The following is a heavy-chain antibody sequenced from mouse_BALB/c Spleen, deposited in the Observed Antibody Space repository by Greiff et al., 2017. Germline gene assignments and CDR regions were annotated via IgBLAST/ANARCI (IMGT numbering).Heavy chain of an antibody. Sequence: EVKVEESGGGLVQPGGSLRLSCATSGFTFTDYYMSWVRQPPGKALEWLGFIRNKANGYTTEYSASVKGRFTISRDNSQSILYLQMNTLRAEDSATYYCAREGGRYDGGFDYWGQGTTLTVSS. J-gene: IGHJ2*01. D-gene: IGHD2-14*01. V-gene: IGHV7-3*02. CDR2: IRNKANGYTT. CDR1: GFTFTDYY. CDR3: AREGGRYDGGFDY.